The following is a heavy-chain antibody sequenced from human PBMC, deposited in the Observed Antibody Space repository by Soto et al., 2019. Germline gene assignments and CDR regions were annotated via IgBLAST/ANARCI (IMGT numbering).Heavy chain of an antibody. CDR1: GGSFSGYY. D-gene: IGHD3-3*01. CDR3: ARGRVDDFWSGYWVY. V-gene: IGHV4-34*01. J-gene: IGHJ4*02. Sequence: SETLSLTCAVYGGSFSGYYWSWIRQPPGKGLEWIGEINHSGSTNYNPSLKSRVTISVDTSKNQFSLKLSSVTAADTAVYYCARGRVDDFWSGYWVYWGQGTLVTVSS. CDR2: INHSGST.